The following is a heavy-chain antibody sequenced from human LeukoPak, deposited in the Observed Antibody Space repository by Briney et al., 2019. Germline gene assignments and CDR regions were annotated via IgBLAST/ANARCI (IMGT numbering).Heavy chain of an antibody. J-gene: IGHJ3*02. CDR2: FYPGDSDT. V-gene: IGHV5-51*01. CDR3: ARLSADYYDSSEPPADAFDI. Sequence: GESLKISCKGSGYSFTSYWIGWVRQMPGKGLEWMGIFYPGDSDTRYSPSFQGQVTISADKSISTAYLQWSSLKASETAMYYCARLSADYYDSSEPPADAFDIWGQGTMVTVSS. D-gene: IGHD3-22*01. CDR1: GYSFTSYW.